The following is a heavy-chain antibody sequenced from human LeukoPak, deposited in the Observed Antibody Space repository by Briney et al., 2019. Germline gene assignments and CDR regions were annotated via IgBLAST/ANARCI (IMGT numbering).Heavy chain of an antibody. J-gene: IGHJ5*02. CDR3: ARGGSTGNQRKQQLANWFDP. V-gene: IGHV4-34*01. Sequence: SETLSLTCAVYGGSFSGYYWSWIRQPPGMGLEWIGEINHSGSTNYNPSLKSRVTISVDTSKNQFSLKLSSVTAADTAVYYCARGGSTGNQRKQQLANWFDPWGQGTLVTVSS. CDR1: GGSFSGYY. D-gene: IGHD6-13*01. CDR2: INHSGST.